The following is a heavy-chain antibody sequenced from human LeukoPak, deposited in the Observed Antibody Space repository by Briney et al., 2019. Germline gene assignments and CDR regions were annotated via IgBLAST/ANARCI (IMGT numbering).Heavy chain of an antibody. CDR2: ISSKTDGGTT. CDR3: ITATLN. Sequence: PGGSLRLSCAASGFTFSDHYMDWVRQAPGKGLEWVGRISSKTDGGTTDYAAPVKGRFTVSRDDSKNTLYLQMNSLKIDDTAVYYCITATLNWGQGTKVTVSS. CDR1: GFTFSDHY. V-gene: IGHV3-15*01. J-gene: IGHJ3*01.